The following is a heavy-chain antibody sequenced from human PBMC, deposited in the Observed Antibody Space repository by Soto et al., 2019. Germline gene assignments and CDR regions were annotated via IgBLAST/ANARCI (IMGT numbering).Heavy chain of an antibody. V-gene: IGHV3-23*01. CDR2: ISGSGGRS. CDR3: AKAYFVWSSEQPYYFDY. J-gene: IGHJ4*02. Sequence: EVQLLDSGGGLVQPGGSLRLSCAASGFTFSNYATTWVRQGPGKGLEWVSGISGSGGRSYYADSVKGRFTISRDNSKRTLYLQMNSLRAEDTAVYYCAKAYFVWSSEQPYYFDYWGQGTLVTVSS. D-gene: IGHD3-16*01. CDR1: GFTFSNYA.